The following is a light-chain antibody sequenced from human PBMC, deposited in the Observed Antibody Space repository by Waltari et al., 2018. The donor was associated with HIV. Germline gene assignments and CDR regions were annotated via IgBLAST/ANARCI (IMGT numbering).Light chain of an antibody. CDR2: RND. V-gene: IGLV1-44*01. CDR3: ASWDDNLGHWV. J-gene: IGLJ3*02. Sequence: QSVLTQPPSASRTPGQRVLLSSSANKSNVGTNFVSWFQQFPGGAPKLVIYRNDRRPSGVPDRFSGAKSGSSASLAISGLQSDDEADYFCASWDDNLGHWVFGVGTKLTV. CDR1: KSNVGTNF.